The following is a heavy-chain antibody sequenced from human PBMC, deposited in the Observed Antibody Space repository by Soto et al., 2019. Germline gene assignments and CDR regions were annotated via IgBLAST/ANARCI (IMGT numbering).Heavy chain of an antibody. D-gene: IGHD3-9*01. CDR3: ARPRPYDILTGSHWYFDL. V-gene: IGHV1-69*12. Sequence: QVQLVQSGAEVKKPGSSVKVSCKASGGTFSSYAISWVRQAPGQGLEWMGGIIPIFGTANYAQKFQGRVTITADESTSTAYRGLSSLSSEDTAEYYCARPRPYDILTGSHWYFDLWGRGTLVTVSS. CDR2: IIPIFGTA. CDR1: GGTFSSYA. J-gene: IGHJ2*01.